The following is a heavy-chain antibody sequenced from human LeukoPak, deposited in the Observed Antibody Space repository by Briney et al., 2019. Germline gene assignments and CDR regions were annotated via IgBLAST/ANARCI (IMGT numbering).Heavy chain of an antibody. Sequence: GGSLRLSCAASGFTFSSYAMSWVRQAPGKGLEWVSSISSSSSYIYYADSVKGRLTISRDNAKNSLYLQMNSLRAEDTAVYYCARDRRSIAARPDFDPWGQGTLVTVSS. D-gene: IGHD6-6*01. J-gene: IGHJ5*02. CDR2: ISSSSSYI. CDR3: ARDRRSIAARPDFDP. CDR1: GFTFSSYA. V-gene: IGHV3-21*06.